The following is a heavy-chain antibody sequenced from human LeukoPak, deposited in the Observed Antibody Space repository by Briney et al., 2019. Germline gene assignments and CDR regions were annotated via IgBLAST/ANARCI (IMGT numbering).Heavy chain of an antibody. Sequence: GGSLRLSCAASGFTFSNYYMNGVRQAPGKGLEWVSSISGSSSYIYYADSVKGRFTISRDNAKNSLYLQMNSLRAEDTAVYYCARDVYYYDSSGFDPWGQGTLVTVSS. CDR2: ISGSSSYI. CDR1: GFTFSNYY. J-gene: IGHJ5*02. V-gene: IGHV3-21*01. CDR3: ARDVYYYDSSGFDP. D-gene: IGHD3-22*01.